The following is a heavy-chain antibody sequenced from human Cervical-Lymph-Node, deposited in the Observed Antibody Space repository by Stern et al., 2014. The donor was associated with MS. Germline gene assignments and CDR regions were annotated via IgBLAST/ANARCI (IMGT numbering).Heavy chain of an antibody. CDR1: GGSISSSGYY. D-gene: IGHD1-26*01. CDR2: IHDSGST. CDR3: ATTRWDLFTWNWFDP. V-gene: IGHV4-61*02. J-gene: IGHJ5*02. Sequence: QVQLVESGPGLVKPSQTLSLTCTVSGGSISSSGYYWSWIRQPADKGLEWIGRIHDSGSTYYNPSLKSRVTISMDTDKNPFSLKLPPGTAADTAVYYCATTRWDLFTWNWFDPWGQGTLVTVSS.